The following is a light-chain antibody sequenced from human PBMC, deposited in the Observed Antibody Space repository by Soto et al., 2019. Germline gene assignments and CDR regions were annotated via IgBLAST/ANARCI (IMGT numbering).Light chain of an antibody. CDR2: DAS. Sequence: EIVLTQSPATLSLSPGERATLSCRASQCVSSYLAWYQQKPGQAPRLLIYDASNRATGIPARFSGSVSWTDFTLTISSLEPEDFAVYYCQQRSNWPQRTFGQGTKVDIK. J-gene: IGKJ1*01. V-gene: IGKV3-11*01. CDR1: QCVSSY. CDR3: QQRSNWPQRT.